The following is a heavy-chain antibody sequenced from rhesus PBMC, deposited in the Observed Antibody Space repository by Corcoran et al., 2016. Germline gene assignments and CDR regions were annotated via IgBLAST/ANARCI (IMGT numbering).Heavy chain of an antibody. V-gene: IGHV4-73*01. CDR2: IYGNSAST. CDR1: GGSISGYYY. CDR3: ARGDNIWTGYYGLDS. J-gene: IGHJ6*01. Sequence: QVQLQQWGEGLVKPSETLSLTCAVYGGSISGYYYWSWIRQPPGKGLEWIGYIYGNSASTNYNPSLKNRVTISKDTSKNQFSLKLSSVTAADTAVYYCARGDNIWTGYYGLDSWGQGVVVTVSS. D-gene: IGHD3-3*01.